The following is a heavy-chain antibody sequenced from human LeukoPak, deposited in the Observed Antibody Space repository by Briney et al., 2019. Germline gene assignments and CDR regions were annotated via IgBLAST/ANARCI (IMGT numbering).Heavy chain of an antibody. J-gene: IGHJ4*02. CDR2: IKQDGSER. Sequence: GGSLRLSCAASGFTFSDYWMTWVRQAPGKGLEWVANIKQDGSERYYVDSVKGRFTISRDNAKNSLYLQMTSLRAEDSAVYYCARDRVADYWGQGTLVTVSS. V-gene: IGHV3-7*01. D-gene: IGHD3-3*01. CDR3: ARDRVADY. CDR1: GFTFSDYW.